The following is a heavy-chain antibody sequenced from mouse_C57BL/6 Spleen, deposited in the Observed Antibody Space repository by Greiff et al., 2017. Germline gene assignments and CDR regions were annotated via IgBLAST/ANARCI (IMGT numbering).Heavy chain of an antibody. CDR3: ARGYYSKGYYAMDY. J-gene: IGHJ4*01. Sequence: QVQLLQPGAELVRPGSSVKLSCKASGYTFTSYWMHWVKQRPIQGLEWIGNIDPSDSDTHYNQKFKDKATLTVDKSSSTDYMQLSSLTSEDSAVYYCARGYYSKGYYAMDYWGQGTSVTVSS. CDR2: IDPSDSDT. V-gene: IGHV1-52*01. CDR1: GYTFTSYW. D-gene: IGHD2-5*01.